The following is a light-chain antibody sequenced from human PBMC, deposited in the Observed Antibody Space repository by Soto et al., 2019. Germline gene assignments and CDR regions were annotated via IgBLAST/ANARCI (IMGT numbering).Light chain of an antibody. CDR1: QSVSFN. V-gene: IGKV3-15*01. Sequence: EIVMTQSPATLSVSPGERATLSCRASQSVSFNLAWYQQTPGQAPRLLIYGASTRATGIPARVSGSGSGTEFTLTISSLQSEDFAVYFCQQYNNWPPWTFGQGTKVDIK. J-gene: IGKJ1*01. CDR2: GAS. CDR3: QQYNNWPPWT.